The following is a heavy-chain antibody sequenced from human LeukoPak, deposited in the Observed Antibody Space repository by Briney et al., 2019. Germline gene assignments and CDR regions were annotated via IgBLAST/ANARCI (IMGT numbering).Heavy chain of an antibody. J-gene: IGHJ5*02. D-gene: IGHD3-22*01. Sequence: GGSLRLSCVASGFTFSSYAMHWVRQAPGKGLEWVAVISYDGSNKYYADSVKGRFTISRDNSKNTLYLQMNSLRAEDTAVYYCARGPSITMIVVAIRTGSWFDPWGQGTLVTVSS. CDR2: ISYDGSNK. CDR3: ARGPSITMIVVAIRTGSWFDP. CDR1: GFTFSSYA. V-gene: IGHV3-30-3*01.